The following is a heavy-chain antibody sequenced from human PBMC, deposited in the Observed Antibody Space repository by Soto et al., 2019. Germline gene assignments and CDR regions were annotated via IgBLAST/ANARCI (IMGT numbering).Heavy chain of an antibody. V-gene: IGHV1-3*01. D-gene: IGHD3-10*01. J-gene: IGHJ4*02. CDR2: INAGNGNT. CDR1: GYTFTSYA. CDR3: ARAYGSGSYYSGFDY. Sequence: ASVKVSCKASGYTFTSYAMHWVRQAPGQRLEWMGWINAGNGNTKYSQKFQGRVTMTRDTSTSTVYMELSSLRSEDTAVYYCARAYGSGSYYSGFDYWGQGTLVTVSS.